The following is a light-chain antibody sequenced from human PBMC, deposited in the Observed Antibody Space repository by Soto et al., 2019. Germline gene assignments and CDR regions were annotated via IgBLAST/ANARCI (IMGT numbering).Light chain of an antibody. CDR3: KHYNDY. CDR2: GAS. Sequence: DIQMTQSPSTLSASVGDRVTITCRASQSINNWLAWYQLKPGKAPKLLIYGASSLESGGPSRFSGRGSGTEFTLTISSLHPADFSSYYYKHYNDYFGQGTKLELK. V-gene: IGKV1-5*03. J-gene: IGKJ2*01. CDR1: QSINNW.